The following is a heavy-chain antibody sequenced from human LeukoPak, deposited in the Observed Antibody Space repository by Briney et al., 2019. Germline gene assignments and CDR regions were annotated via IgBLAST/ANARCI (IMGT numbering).Heavy chain of an antibody. D-gene: IGHD3-10*01. CDR2: IYADGYT. J-gene: IGHJ6*02. CDR1: GFTFSRDW. CDR3: AREVRGFAYYYYGMDV. V-gene: IGHV3-53*04. Sequence: GGSLRLSCAASGFTFSRDWMHWVRQAPGKGLEWVSAIYADGYTRDAASVKGRFSISRHNSKNTVYLQMDNLRPEDTAVYYCAREVRGFAYYYYGMDVWGQGTTVTVSS.